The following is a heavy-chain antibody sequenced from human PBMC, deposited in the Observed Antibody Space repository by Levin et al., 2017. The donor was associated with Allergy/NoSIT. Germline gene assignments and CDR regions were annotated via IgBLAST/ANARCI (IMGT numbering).Heavy chain of an antibody. CDR3: ARHVARTVAGNYYYYYYMDV. V-gene: IGHV4-59*08. J-gene: IGHJ6*03. D-gene: IGHD6-19*01. CDR1: GGSISSYY. Sequence: PGGSLRLSCTVSGGSISSYYWSWIRQPPGKGLEWIGYIYYSGSTNYNPSLKSRVTISVDTSKNQFSLKLSSVTAADTAVYYCARHVARTVAGNYYYYYYMDVWGKGTTVTVSS. CDR2: IYYSGST.